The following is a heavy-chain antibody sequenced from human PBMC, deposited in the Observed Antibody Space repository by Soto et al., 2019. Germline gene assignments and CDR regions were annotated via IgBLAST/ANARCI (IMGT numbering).Heavy chain of an antibody. D-gene: IGHD2-15*01. Sequence: GESLKISCKDSGDGFSIHWIGWVRQMPGKGLEWMGIIYAGDSDTRYSPSFQGQVTFSVDMSINAAYLQWSSLRASDTAIYYCARGYCSGGTCYSKRDFYYGLDVWGQGTTVTVSS. CDR1: GDGFSIHW. J-gene: IGHJ6*02. CDR2: IYAGDSDT. CDR3: ARGYCSGGTCYSKRDFYYGLDV. V-gene: IGHV5-51*01.